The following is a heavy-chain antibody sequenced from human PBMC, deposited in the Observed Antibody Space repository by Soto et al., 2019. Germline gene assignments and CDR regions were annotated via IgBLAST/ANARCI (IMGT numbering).Heavy chain of an antibody. J-gene: IGHJ3*02. Sequence: SVKVSCKASGFTFTSSAMQWVRQARGQRLEWIGWIVVGSGNTNYAQKFQERVTITRDMSTSTAYMELSSLRSEDTAVYYCAAGWTTYDDILTGYYIDAFDIWGQGTMVTVSS. CDR3: AAGWTTYDDILTGYYIDAFDI. CDR1: GFTFTSSA. CDR2: IVVGSGNT. V-gene: IGHV1-58*02. D-gene: IGHD3-9*01.